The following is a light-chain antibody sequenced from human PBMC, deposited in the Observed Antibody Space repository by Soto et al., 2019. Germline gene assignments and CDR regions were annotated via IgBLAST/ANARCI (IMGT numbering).Light chain of an antibody. Sequence: DIKMTQSPSSLSASVGDRVTITCRASQSISSYLNWYQQKPGKAPKLLIYAASSLQRGVPSRFSGSGSGTEFTLTNSSLQPEDFATYDCQQSYSTSIFTFGPGTKVDIK. CDR3: QQSYSTSIFT. J-gene: IGKJ3*01. CDR2: AAS. CDR1: QSISSY. V-gene: IGKV1-39*01.